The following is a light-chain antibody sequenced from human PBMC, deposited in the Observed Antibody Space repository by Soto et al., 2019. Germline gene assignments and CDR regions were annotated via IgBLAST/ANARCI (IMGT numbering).Light chain of an antibody. Sequence: DIVMTQSPDSLAVSLGERATINCKSSQSVLYSSNNKNYLAWYQQKPGQPPNLLIYWASTRESGVPDRFSGSGSGTDFTLTISSLQAVDVAVYYCQQYYSTPYTFGQGTKLEIK. CDR1: QSVLYSSNNKNY. CDR3: QQYYSTPYT. V-gene: IGKV4-1*01. J-gene: IGKJ2*01. CDR2: WAS.